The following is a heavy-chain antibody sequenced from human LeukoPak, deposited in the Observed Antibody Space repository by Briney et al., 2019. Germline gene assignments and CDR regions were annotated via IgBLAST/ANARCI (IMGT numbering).Heavy chain of an antibody. CDR2: IHPEGNEK. V-gene: IGHV3-7*01. CDR3: AKGLTAAISSYYYYYMDV. D-gene: IGHD2-2*02. CDR1: GFSFTNFW. Sequence: QPGGSLRLSCAVSGFSFTNFWMSWVRQAPGRGLEWVANIHPEGNEKYHVESVKGRFTISRDNTKNLLFLQMNGLRVEDTAVYYCAKGLTAAISSYYYYYMDVWGKGTTVTVSS. J-gene: IGHJ6*03.